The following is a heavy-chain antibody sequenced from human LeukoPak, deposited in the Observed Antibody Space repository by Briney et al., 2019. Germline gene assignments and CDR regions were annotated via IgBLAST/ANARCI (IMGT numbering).Heavy chain of an antibody. V-gene: IGHV1-18*01. D-gene: IGHD5-12*01. Sequence: VSVKVSCKASGYTFTSYGISWVRQAPGQGLEWMGWISAYNGNTNYAQKLQGRVTMTTDTSTSTAYMELRSLRTDDTAVYYCARDHRNAYSGYDYDAFDIWGQGTMVTVSS. CDR3: ARDHRNAYSGYDYDAFDI. CDR2: ISAYNGNT. J-gene: IGHJ3*02. CDR1: GYTFTSYG.